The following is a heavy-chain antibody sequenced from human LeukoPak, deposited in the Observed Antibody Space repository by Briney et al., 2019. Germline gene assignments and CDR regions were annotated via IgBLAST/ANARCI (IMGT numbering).Heavy chain of an antibody. Sequence: SQTLSLTCAISGDSVSSNSAAWNRIRQSPSRGLEWLGRTYYRSKWYNDYAVSVKSRITINPDTSKNQFSLQLNSVTPEDTAVYYCARAVMVGYYYDSSGYLRTSSFDYWGQGTLVTVSS. D-gene: IGHD3-22*01. CDR2: TYYRSKWYN. CDR1: GDSVSSNSAA. J-gene: IGHJ4*02. V-gene: IGHV6-1*01. CDR3: ARAVMVGYYYDSSGYLRTSSFDY.